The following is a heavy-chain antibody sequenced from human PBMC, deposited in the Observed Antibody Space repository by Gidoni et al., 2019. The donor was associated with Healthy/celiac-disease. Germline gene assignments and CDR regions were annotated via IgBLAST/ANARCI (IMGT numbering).Heavy chain of an antibody. Sequence: QVQLVESGGGLVKPGGALILSCAAVGFTFSDYYMSWIRPAPGKGLEWVSYISSSSSYTNYADSVKGRFTISRDNAKNSLYLQMNSLRAEDAAVYYCARDYYGSGSYSSPVDYWGQGTLVTVSS. V-gene: IGHV3-11*05. CDR3: ARDYYGSGSYSSPVDY. CDR2: ISSSSSYT. D-gene: IGHD3-10*01. CDR1: GFTFSDYY. J-gene: IGHJ4*02.